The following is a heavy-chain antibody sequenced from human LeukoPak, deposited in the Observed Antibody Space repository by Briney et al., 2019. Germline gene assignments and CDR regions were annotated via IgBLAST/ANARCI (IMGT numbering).Heavy chain of an antibody. D-gene: IGHD3-3*01. CDR3: ARDARGWSGFDY. CDR1: GGSISSYY. CDR2: IYTTGST. Sequence: SETLSLTCSVSGGSISSYYWSWIRQPAGKGREWIGRIYTTGSTDYNPSLKSRVTMSVDTSKNQFSLNLSSVTAADTAVYYCARDARGWSGFDYWGQGTLVTVSS. J-gene: IGHJ4*02. V-gene: IGHV4-4*07.